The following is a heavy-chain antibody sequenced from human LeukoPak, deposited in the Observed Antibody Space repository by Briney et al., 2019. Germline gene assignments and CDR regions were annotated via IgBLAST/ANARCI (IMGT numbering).Heavy chain of an antibody. CDR2: ISGSGNIT. CDR1: GFTFNTYA. V-gene: IGHV3-23*01. CDR3: AKGSVAVALSDY. D-gene: IGHD6-19*01. J-gene: IGHJ4*02. Sequence: GGSLRLSCVASGFTFNTYAMNWVRQAPGKGLEWVSAISGSGNITYYADSVKGRFTISRDNSKNTLYLQMNSLRAEDTAVYYCAKGSVAVALSDYWGQGTLVTVSS.